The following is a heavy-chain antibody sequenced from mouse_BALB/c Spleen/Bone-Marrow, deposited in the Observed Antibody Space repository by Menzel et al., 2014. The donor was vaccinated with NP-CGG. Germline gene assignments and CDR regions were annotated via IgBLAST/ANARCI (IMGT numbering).Heavy chain of an antibody. V-gene: IGHV6-6*02. D-gene: IGHD4-1*01. CDR1: GFTFSNYW. CDR3: TRVNWPLDY. CDR2: IRLKSNNYAT. J-gene: IGHJ2*01. Sequence: DVKLQESGGGLVQPGGSMKLSCVASGFTFSNYWMNWVRQSPEKGLEWVAEIRLKSNNYATHYAESVKGRFTISRDDSKSSVYLQMNNLRAEDTGIYYCTRVNWPLDYWGQGTTLTVSS.